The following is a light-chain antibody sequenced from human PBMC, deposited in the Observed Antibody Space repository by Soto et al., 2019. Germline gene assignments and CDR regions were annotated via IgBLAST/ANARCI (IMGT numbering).Light chain of an antibody. CDR2: DAS. CDR1: QSVSSY. J-gene: IGKJ1*01. Sequence: EIVLTQSPATLSLSPGERATLSCRASQSVSSYLAWYQQKPGQAPRLLIYDASNRATGIPARFSGSGSGTDFTLTISRLEPEDFAVYYCQQYGSLPRTFGQGTKVDIK. V-gene: IGKV3-11*01. CDR3: QQYGSLPRT.